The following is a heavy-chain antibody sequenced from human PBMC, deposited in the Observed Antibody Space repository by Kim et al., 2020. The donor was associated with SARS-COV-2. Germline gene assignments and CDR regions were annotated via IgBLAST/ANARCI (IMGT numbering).Heavy chain of an antibody. CDR2: ISSSSSYI. D-gene: IGHD3-16*01. Sequence: GGSLRLSCAASGFTFSSYSMNWVRQAPGKGLEWVSSISSSSSYIYYADTVKGRFTISRENAKNSLYLQMNSLRAEDTAVYYCARDDLSMIVYYGMYVWGQGTTVTVSS. J-gene: IGHJ6*02. CDR3: ARDDLSMIVYYGMYV. V-gene: IGHV3-21*01. CDR1: GFTFSSYS.